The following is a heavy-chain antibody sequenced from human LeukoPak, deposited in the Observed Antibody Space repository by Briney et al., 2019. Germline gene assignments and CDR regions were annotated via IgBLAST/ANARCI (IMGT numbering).Heavy chain of an antibody. CDR1: GGSISSSSYY. CDR2: IYYSGST. V-gene: IGHV4-39*01. Sequence: PSGTLSLTCTVSGGSISSSSYYWGWIRQPPGKGLEWIGSIYYSGSTYYNPSLKSRVTISVDTSKNQFSLKLSSVTAADTAVYYCARESPLTMVRGVIIVIDYWAREPWSPSPQ. D-gene: IGHD3-10*01. J-gene: IGHJ4*02. CDR3: ARESPLTMVRGVIIVIDY.